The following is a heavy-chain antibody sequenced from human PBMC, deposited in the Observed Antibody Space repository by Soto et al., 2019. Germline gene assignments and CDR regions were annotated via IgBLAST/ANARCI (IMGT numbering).Heavy chain of an antibody. V-gene: IGHV3-30*18. D-gene: IGHD3-22*01. CDR2: ISYDGSNK. Sequence: SLRLSCAASGFTFSSYGMHWVRQAPGKGLEWVAVISYDGSNKYYADSVKGRFTISRDNSKNTLYLQMNSLRAEDTAVYYCAKATKKXLRYYYDSSGLTNPFDYWGQGTLVTVSS. CDR1: GFTFSSYG. CDR3: AKATKKXLRYYYDSSGLTNPFDY. J-gene: IGHJ4*02.